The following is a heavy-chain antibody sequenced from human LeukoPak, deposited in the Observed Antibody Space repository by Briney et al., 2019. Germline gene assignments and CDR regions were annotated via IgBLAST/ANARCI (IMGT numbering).Heavy chain of an antibody. CDR1: GGSISSYY. CDR3: ARGRGRAFGV. J-gene: IGHJ6*04. D-gene: IGHD2/OR15-2a*01. Sequence: PSETLSLTCTVSGGSISSYYWSWIRQLPGKGLEWIGYIYYSGSTNYNPSLKSRVTISVDTSKNQFSLKLSSVTAADTAVYYCARGRGRAFGVWGKGTTVTVSS. CDR2: IYYSGST. V-gene: IGHV4-59*01.